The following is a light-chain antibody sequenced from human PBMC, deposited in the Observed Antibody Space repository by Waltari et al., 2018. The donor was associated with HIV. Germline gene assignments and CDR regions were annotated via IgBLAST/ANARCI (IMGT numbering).Light chain of an antibody. V-gene: IGKV4-1*01. CDR3: QQYYNALPIT. CDR1: QSLLYTSNSKNY. Sequence: IVMTQSPAFQAVSVGERATINCKSSQSLLYTSNSKNYLAWYQQKPGQPPQLLIYWASTRADFTLIISNVQAADVAIYYCQQYYNALPITFGQGTRLEI. J-gene: IGKJ5*01. CDR2: WAS.